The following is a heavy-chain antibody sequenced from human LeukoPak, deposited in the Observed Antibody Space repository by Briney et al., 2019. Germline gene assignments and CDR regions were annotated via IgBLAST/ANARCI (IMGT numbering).Heavy chain of an antibody. D-gene: IGHD3-10*01. V-gene: IGHV4-34*01. CDR2: INHSGST. CDR1: GGSFSGYY. Sequence: PSETLSLTCAVYGGSFSGYYWSWIRQPPGKGLEWIGEINHSGSTNYNPSLKSRVTISVDTSKNQFSLKLSSVTAADTAVYYCAGAKSETSHYGSGSYLTLFDYWGQGTLVTVSS. CDR3: AGAKSETSHYGSGSYLTLFDY. J-gene: IGHJ4*02.